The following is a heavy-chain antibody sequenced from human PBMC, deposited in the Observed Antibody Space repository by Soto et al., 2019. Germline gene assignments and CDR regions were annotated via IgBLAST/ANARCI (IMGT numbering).Heavy chain of an antibody. D-gene: IGHD3-3*01. V-gene: IGHV3-23*01. CDR1: GFTFSSYA. CDR2: ISGSGGST. J-gene: IGHJ3*02. Sequence: GGSPRLSCAASGFTFSSYAMSWVRQAPGKGLEWVSAISGSGGSTYYADSVKGRFTISRDNSKNTLYLQMNSLRAEDTAVYYCAKDLTPTEWLLYSAFDIWGQGTMVTVSS. CDR3: AKDLTPTEWLLYSAFDI.